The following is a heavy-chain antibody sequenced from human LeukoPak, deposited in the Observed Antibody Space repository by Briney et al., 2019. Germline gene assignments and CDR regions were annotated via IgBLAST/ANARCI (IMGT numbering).Heavy chain of an antibody. Sequence: SETLSLTCTVSGGSISSYYWSWIRQPAGKGLEWIGRIYTSGSTNYNPSLKSRFTMSVDTSKNQFSLKLSSVTAAGTAVYYCARDLVVAVAGTEDYWGQGTLVTVSS. V-gene: IGHV4-4*07. J-gene: IGHJ4*02. D-gene: IGHD6-19*01. CDR3: ARDLVVAVAGTEDY. CDR1: GGSISSYY. CDR2: IYTSGST.